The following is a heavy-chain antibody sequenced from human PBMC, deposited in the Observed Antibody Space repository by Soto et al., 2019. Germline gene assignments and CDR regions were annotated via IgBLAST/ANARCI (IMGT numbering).Heavy chain of an antibody. CDR1: GDSINSGGYY. CDR2: IYSSGST. Sequence: PSETLSLTCTVSGDSINSGGYYWSWIRQHPGKGLEWIGYIYSSGSTNYSPSLRSRVTISVDTSKHQFSLKLSSVTAADTAFYYCARHYYDLLTGHNWFDPWGQGTLVTVSS. J-gene: IGHJ5*02. D-gene: IGHD3-9*01. CDR3: ARHYYDLLTGHNWFDP. V-gene: IGHV4-31*03.